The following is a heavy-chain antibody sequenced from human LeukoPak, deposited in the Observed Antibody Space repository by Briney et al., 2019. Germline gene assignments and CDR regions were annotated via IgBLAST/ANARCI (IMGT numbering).Heavy chain of an antibody. J-gene: IGHJ4*02. Sequence: PSETLSLTCAASGGSFSGHYWSWIRQPPGKGLEWIGEIHDGRGTNYNPSLKSRVTMSLDTSKNHFSLRLTSVTAADTAVYYCATDPNGDYDWGQGTLVTVSS. V-gene: IGHV4-34*01. CDR3: ATDPNGDYD. D-gene: IGHD4-17*01. CDR1: GGSFSGHY. CDR2: IHDGRGT.